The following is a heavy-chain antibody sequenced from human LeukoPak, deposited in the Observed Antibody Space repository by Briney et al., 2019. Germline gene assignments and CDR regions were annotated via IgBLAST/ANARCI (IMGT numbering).Heavy chain of an antibody. J-gene: IGHJ5*02. D-gene: IGHD1-26*01. Sequence: SVKVSCKASGGTFSSYAISWVRQAPGQGLEWMGGIIPIFGTANYAQKFQGRVTVTADESTSTAYMELSSLRSEDTAVYYCARVLRYGGATDHWGQGTLVTVSS. CDR1: GGTFSSYA. CDR3: ARVLRYGGATDH. V-gene: IGHV1-69*13. CDR2: IIPIFGTA.